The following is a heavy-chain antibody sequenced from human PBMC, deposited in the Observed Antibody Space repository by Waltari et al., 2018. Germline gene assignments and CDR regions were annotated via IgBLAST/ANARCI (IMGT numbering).Heavy chain of an antibody. J-gene: IGHJ5*02. CDR1: GYSISSGYY. V-gene: IGHV4-38-2*02. D-gene: IGHD3-22*01. Sequence: QVQLQESGPGLVKPSETLSLTCTVSGYSISSGYYWGWIRQPPGKGLEWIGTIYHSGGTKYNPSLKSRVTLSVDTSKNQFSLKLTSVTAADAAVYYCARLDRFSDYNWFDPWGHGTLVTVSS. CDR2: IYHSGGT. CDR3: ARLDRFSDYNWFDP.